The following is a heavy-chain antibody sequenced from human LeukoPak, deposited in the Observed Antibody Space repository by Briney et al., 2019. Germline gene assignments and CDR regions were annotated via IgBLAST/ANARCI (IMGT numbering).Heavy chain of an antibody. CDR2: ISAYNGDT. Sequence: ASVKVSCKTSGYSFASYGISWVRQAPGQGLEWMGWISAYNGDTRYAQHLQGRVSLTTDLSTGTAFMELRSLTSADTALYYCARDTALIRTPGGPDSWGQGTLVTVSS. D-gene: IGHD2-8*02. V-gene: IGHV1-18*01. CDR1: GYSFASYG. CDR3: ARDTALIRTPGGPDS. J-gene: IGHJ5*02.